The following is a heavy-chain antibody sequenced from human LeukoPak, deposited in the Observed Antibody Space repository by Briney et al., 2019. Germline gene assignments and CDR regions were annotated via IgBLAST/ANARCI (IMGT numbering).Heavy chain of an antibody. V-gene: IGHV1-18*04. Sequence: ASVKVSCKASGYTFTSYGISWVRQAPGQGLEWMGWISAYNGNTNYAQKLQGRVTMTTDTSTSTAYMELRSLRSDDTAVYYCARPYSDILPGYLNWFDPWGQGPWSPSPQ. CDR3: ARPYSDILPGYLNWFDP. D-gene: IGHD3-9*01. CDR1: GYTFTSYG. CDR2: ISAYNGNT. J-gene: IGHJ5*02.